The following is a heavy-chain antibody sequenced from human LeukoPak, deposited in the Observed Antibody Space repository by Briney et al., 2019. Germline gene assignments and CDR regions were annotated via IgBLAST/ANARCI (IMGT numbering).Heavy chain of an antibody. CDR3: ARRLGTCPSNWFDP. D-gene: IGHD7-27*01. CDR2: ISYDGSNK. CDR1: GFTFSSYA. V-gene: IGHV3-30-3*01. Sequence: GGSLRLSCAASGFTFSSYAMHWVRQAPGKGLEWVAVISYDGSNKYYADSVKGRFTISRDNSKNTLYLQMNSLRAEDTAVYYCARRLGTCPSNWFDPWGQGTLVTVSS. J-gene: IGHJ5*02.